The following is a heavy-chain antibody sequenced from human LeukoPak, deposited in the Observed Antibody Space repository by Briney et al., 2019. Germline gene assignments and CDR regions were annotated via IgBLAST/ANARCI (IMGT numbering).Heavy chain of an antibody. J-gene: IGHJ4*02. Sequence: PGGSLRLSCAASGFTFTSFSMNWVRQAPGKGLEWLSSISSSSTYIYYADSVKGRFTISRDNAKNSLFLQMNSLRAEDTAVYYCARMARGWLTDYWGQGTLVTVSS. V-gene: IGHV3-21*01. CDR2: ISSSSTYI. CDR3: ARMARGWLTDY. D-gene: IGHD6-19*01. CDR1: GFTFTSFS.